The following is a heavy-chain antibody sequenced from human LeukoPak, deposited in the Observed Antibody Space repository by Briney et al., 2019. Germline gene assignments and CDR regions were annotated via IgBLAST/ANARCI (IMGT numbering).Heavy chain of an antibody. CDR1: GFSLSTCGMC. CDR3: ARIKGVNYGPGRFDY. Sequence: DSGPTLVNPTQTLTLTCTFSGFSLSTCGMCVSWIRQPPGKALEWLARIDWDDDKYYSTSLKTRLTISKDTSKNQVVLTMTNMDPVDTATYYCARIKGVNYGPGRFDYWGQGTLVTVSS. J-gene: IGHJ4*02. V-gene: IGHV2-70*11. D-gene: IGHD3-10*01. CDR2: IDWDDDK.